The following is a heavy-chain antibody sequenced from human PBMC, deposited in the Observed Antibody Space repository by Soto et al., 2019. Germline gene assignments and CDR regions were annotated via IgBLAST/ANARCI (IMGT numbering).Heavy chain of an antibody. V-gene: IGHV4-38-2*01. CDR1: GYSISSGYY. J-gene: IGHJ4*02. Sequence: KTSETLSLTCAVSGYSISSGYYWGWIRQPPGRGLEWIGSIYHSGSTYYNPSLKSRVTISVDTPKNQFSLKLSSVTAADTAVYYCARALYDFWSSHTRSHFDYWGQGTLVTVSS. D-gene: IGHD3-3*01. CDR2: IYHSGST. CDR3: ARALYDFWSSHTRSHFDY.